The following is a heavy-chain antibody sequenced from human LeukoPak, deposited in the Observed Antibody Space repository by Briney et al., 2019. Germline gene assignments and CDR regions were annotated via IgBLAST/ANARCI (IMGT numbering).Heavy chain of an antibody. Sequence: GGSLRLSCAASGFTFSDYYMSWIRQAPGKGLEWVSYISSSGSTIYYADSVKGRFTISRDNANNSLYLQMNSLRVEDTAVYYCARAGNYYYMDVCGKGTTVTVSS. CDR2: ISSSGSTI. J-gene: IGHJ6*03. CDR1: GFTFSDYY. V-gene: IGHV3-11*04. CDR3: ARAGNYYYMDV.